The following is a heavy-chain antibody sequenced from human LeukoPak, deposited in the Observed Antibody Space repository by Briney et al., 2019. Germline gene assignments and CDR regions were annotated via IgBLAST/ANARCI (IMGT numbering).Heavy chain of an antibody. CDR3: ARSPPEANYYDSSGFDY. Sequence: GGSLRLSCAASGLTFSSYWMSWGRQAPGKGLEWVASIKQDGSEKYYVDSVKGRFTISRDNAKNSLYLQMNSLRAEDTAVYYCARSPPEANYYDSSGFDYWGQGTLVTVCS. V-gene: IGHV3-7*01. CDR1: GLTFSSYW. D-gene: IGHD3-22*01. J-gene: IGHJ4*02. CDR2: IKQDGSEK.